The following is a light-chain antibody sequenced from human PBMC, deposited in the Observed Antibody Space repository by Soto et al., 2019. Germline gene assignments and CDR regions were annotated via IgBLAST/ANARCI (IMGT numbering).Light chain of an antibody. J-gene: IGKJ4*02. CDR2: GAS. V-gene: IGKV3-15*01. CDR3: QQYNNWPP. Sequence: EIVMTQSPATLSVSPGERATLSCRASQSVSSNLAWYQQKSGQAPRLLIYGASTRATGIPARFSGSGSGTEFTLTISSLQSEDFAVYYCQQYNNWPPFGGGTKVEIK. CDR1: QSVSSN.